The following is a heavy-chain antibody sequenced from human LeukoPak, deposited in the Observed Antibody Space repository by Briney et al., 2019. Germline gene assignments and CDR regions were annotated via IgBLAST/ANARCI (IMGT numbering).Heavy chain of an antibody. Sequence: SVTLSLTCTVSGGSINSHYWSWIRQSPGKGLEGIGYFYPSGSTIYNPSLESRVTISVDTSKSQFSLKLSSVTAADTGVYYWARYYGGADNWGQGTLVTVSS. CDR2: FYPSGST. J-gene: IGHJ4*02. CDR1: GGSINSHY. D-gene: IGHD4-23*01. CDR3: ARYYGGADN. V-gene: IGHV4-4*09.